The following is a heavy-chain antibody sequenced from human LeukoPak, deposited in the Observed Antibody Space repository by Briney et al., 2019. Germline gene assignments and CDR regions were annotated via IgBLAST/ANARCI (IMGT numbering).Heavy chain of an antibody. V-gene: IGHV3-30*18. CDR1: GFTFSTYA. CDR2: ISNDATKK. Sequence: GGSLRLSCAASGFTFSTYAMHWVRQAPGKGLEWVAVISNDATKKYYADSVKGRSTISRDNSESTLYLQMNSLRAEDTAVYYCAKDMNTATTTFDYWGQGTLVTVSS. J-gene: IGHJ4*02. CDR3: AKDMNTATTTFDY. D-gene: IGHD4-17*01.